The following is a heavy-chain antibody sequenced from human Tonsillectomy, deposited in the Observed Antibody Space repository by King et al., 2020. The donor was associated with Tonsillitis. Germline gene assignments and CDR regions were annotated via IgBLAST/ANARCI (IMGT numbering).Heavy chain of an antibody. V-gene: IGHV3-48*01. Sequence: VQLVESGGGLVQPGGSLRLSCAASGFTFSTYSMNWVRQAPGKGLEWVSYINSSSSTIYYADSVKGRFTISRDNAKNSLYLQMNSLRAEDTAIYYCARDTQHYYESSGYLDYWGQGTLVTVSS. D-gene: IGHD3-22*01. CDR1: GFTFSTYS. CDR2: INSSSSTI. CDR3: ARDTQHYYESSGYLDY. J-gene: IGHJ4*02.